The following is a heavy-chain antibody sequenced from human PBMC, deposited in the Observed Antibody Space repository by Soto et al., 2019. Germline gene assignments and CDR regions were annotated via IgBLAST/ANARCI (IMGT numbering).Heavy chain of an antibody. CDR3: AKDLNDAAERSGGMDV. CDR2: ISGSGGST. J-gene: IGHJ6*02. V-gene: IGHV3-23*01. Sequence: GGSLRLSCAASGFTFSSYAMSWVRQAPGKGLEWVSAISGSGGSTYYADSVKGRFTISRDNSKNTLYLQMNSLRAEDTAVYYCAKDLNDAAERSGGMDVWGQGTTVTVSS. D-gene: IGHD1-1*01. CDR1: GFTFSSYA.